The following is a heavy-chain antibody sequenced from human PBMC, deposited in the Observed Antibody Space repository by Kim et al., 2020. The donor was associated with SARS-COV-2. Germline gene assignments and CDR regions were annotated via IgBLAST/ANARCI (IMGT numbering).Heavy chain of an antibody. Sequence: KFQGRVPMTRDTSISTAYMELSRLRSDDTAVYYCARVLLGFLEWLPFDYWGQGTLVTVSS. CDR3: ARVLLGFLEWLPFDY. V-gene: IGHV1-2*02. J-gene: IGHJ4*02. D-gene: IGHD3-3*01.